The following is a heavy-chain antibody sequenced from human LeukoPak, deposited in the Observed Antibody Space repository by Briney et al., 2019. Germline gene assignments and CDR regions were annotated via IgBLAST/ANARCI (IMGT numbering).Heavy chain of an antibody. J-gene: IGHJ6*02. CDR2: INHSGST. CDR1: GGSFSGYY. V-gene: IGHV4-34*01. Sequence: SETLSLTCAVYGGSFSGYYWSWIRQPPGKGLEWIGEINHSGSTNYNPSLKSRATISVDTSKNQFSLKLSSVTAADTAVYYCARGLYYYDSSGYYSLRRGMDVWGQGATVTVSS. D-gene: IGHD3-22*01. CDR3: ARGLYYYDSSGYYSLRRGMDV.